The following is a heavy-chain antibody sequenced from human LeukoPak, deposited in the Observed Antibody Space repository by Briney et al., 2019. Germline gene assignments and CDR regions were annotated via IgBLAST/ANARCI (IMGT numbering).Heavy chain of an antibody. CDR1: GFTVSSNY. V-gene: IGHV3-66*02. Sequence: GGSLRLSCAASGFTVSSNYMSWVRQAPGQGLEWVSIINSGGSTSYSDPEKRGFTISRDNSKNTLYLQMNSLRAEDTAVYYCARFFSKYYYDSSGYFPNWFDPWGQGTLVTVSS. CDR3: ARFFSKYYYDSSGYFPNWFDP. D-gene: IGHD3-22*01. J-gene: IGHJ5*02. CDR2: INSGGST.